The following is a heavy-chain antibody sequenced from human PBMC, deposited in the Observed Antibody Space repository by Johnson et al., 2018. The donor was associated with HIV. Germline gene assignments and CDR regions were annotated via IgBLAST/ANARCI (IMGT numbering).Heavy chain of an antibody. CDR1: GFTFHSYA. CDR2: ISYDGNNR. J-gene: IGHJ3*02. V-gene: IGHV3-30*04. Sequence: QVQLVESGGGLVKPGGSLRLSCEASGFTFHSYAMHWVRQAPGKGLEWVAVISYDGNNRYYVDSVKGRFTISRDNSKNTLYLQMNSLRAEDTAVYYCARDQFRKGWDQLGVDAFDIWGQGTMVTVSS. CDR3: ARDQFRKGWDQLGVDAFDI. D-gene: IGHD1-26*01.